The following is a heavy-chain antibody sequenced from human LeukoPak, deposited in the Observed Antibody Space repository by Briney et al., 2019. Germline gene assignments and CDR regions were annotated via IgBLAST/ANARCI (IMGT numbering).Heavy chain of an antibody. CDR3: ARVSNDSSGRNHEGVDH. D-gene: IGHD3-22*01. CDR1: GFTFSDYY. CDR2: VSSSGSTI. V-gene: IGHV3-11*01. Sequence: PGGSLRLSCAASGFTFSDYYMSWIRQAPGKGLEWVSYVSSSGSTIYYADSVKGRFTISRDNAKNSLYLQMNSLRAEDTAVYYCARVSNDSSGRNHEGVDHWGQGTLVTVSS. J-gene: IGHJ4*02.